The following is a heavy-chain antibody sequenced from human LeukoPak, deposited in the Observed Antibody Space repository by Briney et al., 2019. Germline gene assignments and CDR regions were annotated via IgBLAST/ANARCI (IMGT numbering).Heavy chain of an antibody. Sequence: SQTLSLTCALSGDSVSSNSVTWNWIRQSPSRGLEWLGRTYYRSKWSNDYAVSMKSRITINPDTSKNQFSLQLNSVTPEDTAVYYCARVSGGVFGYWGQGTLVTVSS. J-gene: IGHJ4*02. V-gene: IGHV6-1*01. CDR2: TYYRSKWSN. D-gene: IGHD3-10*01. CDR3: ARVSGGVFGY. CDR1: GDSVSSNSVT.